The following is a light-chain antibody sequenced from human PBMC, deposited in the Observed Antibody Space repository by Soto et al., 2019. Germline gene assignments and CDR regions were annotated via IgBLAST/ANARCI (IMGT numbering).Light chain of an antibody. CDR2: GAS. V-gene: IGKV3-15*01. CDR1: HSVSSN. CDR3: QQYNNWPPSYT. Sequence: EIVMTQSPATLSVSPGERATLSCRASHSVSSNLAWYQQKPGQAPRLLIYGASTRATDIPARFSGSGSGTEFTLTISSLQSEDFAVCYCQQYNNWPPSYTFGQGTRLEIK. J-gene: IGKJ5*01.